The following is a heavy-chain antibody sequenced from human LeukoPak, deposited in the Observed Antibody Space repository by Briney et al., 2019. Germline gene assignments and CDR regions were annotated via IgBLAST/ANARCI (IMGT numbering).Heavy chain of an antibody. J-gene: IGHJ3*02. CDR3: ARVSSSWPDAFDI. D-gene: IGHD6-13*01. CDR1: GGSISSSSYY. Sequence: SETLSLTCTVSGGSISSSSYYWGWIRQPPGKGLEWIGSIYYSGSTYYNPSLKSRVTISVDTSKNQFSLKLSSVTAADTAVYYCARVSSSWPDAFDIWGQGTMVTVSS. CDR2: IYYSGST. V-gene: IGHV4-39*07.